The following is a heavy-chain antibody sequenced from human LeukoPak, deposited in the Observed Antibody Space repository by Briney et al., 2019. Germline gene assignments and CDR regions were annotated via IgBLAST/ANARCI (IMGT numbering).Heavy chain of an antibody. CDR3: ARGDKPGQGFDY. CDR2: VCSSGTT. V-gene: IGHV4-4*09. D-gene: IGHD2-15*01. CDR1: GGSIISYY. Sequence: SETLSLTCTVSGGSIISYYWSWVRQPPGKGLECFGSVCSSGTTNYNPSLKSRLTMSVDTSKNQFSLNLTSVTAADTAVYYCARGDKPGQGFDYWGRGTLVTVSS. J-gene: IGHJ4*02.